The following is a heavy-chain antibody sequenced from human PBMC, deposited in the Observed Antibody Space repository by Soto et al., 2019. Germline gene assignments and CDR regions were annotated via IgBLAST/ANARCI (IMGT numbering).Heavy chain of an antibody. CDR1: GGSISSSNW. Sequence: SETLSLTCAVSGGSISSSNWWSWVRQPPGKGLEWIGEIYHSGSTNYNPSLKSRVTISVDKSKNQFSLKLSSVTAADTAVYYCASFKVNDRELDYWGQGTLVTVSS. CDR3: ASFKVNDRELDY. D-gene: IGHD1-1*01. CDR2: IYHSGST. J-gene: IGHJ4*02. V-gene: IGHV4-4*02.